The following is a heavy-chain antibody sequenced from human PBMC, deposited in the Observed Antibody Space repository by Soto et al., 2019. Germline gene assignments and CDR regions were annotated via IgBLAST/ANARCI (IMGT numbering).Heavy chain of an antibody. Sequence: QVQLVQSGAEVKKPGASVRVSCKASGYTFTTHYIHWVRQAPGQGLEWMGMLNPSTGNTVYAQKFQGRVTMTRDTSTSTVYMGLSSLRSEDTAVYYCARDPSDSSGYYYDYWGQGTLVTVSS. CDR2: LNPSTGNT. CDR1: GYTFTTHY. D-gene: IGHD3-22*01. CDR3: ARDPSDSSGYYYDY. V-gene: IGHV1-46*01. J-gene: IGHJ4*02.